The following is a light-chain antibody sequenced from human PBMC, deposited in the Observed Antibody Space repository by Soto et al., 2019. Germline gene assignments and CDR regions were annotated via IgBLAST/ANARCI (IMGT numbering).Light chain of an antibody. CDR3: CSYAGSSTYVV. CDR2: EVS. CDR1: SSDVGSYKL. Sequence: QSVLTQPASVSGSPGQSITISCTGTSSDVGSYKLVSWYQQHPDKAPKLMIYEVSKWPSGVSNRFSGSKSGNTASLTISGLLAEDEADYYCCSYAGSSTYVVFGGGTKLTVL. J-gene: IGLJ2*01. V-gene: IGLV2-23*02.